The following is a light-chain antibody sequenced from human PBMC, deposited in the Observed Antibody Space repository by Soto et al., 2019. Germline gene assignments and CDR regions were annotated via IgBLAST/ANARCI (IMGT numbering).Light chain of an antibody. J-gene: IGKJ1*01. CDR3: QQYNSYST. CDR2: DAS. Sequence: AIQLTQSPSSLSASVGDRVTINCRASQGISSYLAWYQQKPGKAPKLLIYDASSLESGVPSRFSGSGSGTEFTLTISSLQPDDFATYYCQQYNSYSTFGQGTKVDI. V-gene: IGKV1-13*02. CDR1: QGISSY.